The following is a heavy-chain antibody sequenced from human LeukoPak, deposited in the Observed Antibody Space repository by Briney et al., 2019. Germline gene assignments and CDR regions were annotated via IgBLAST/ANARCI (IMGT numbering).Heavy chain of an antibody. V-gene: IGHV3-30*17. J-gene: IGHJ4*02. CDR3: AREARSRNVLLWFGESILYY. CDR2: ISYDVSNK. CDR1: GFTFSSYA. Sequence: GGSLRLSCAAYGFTFSSYAMHWVRQGPGKGQERVAVISYDVSNKYYADSVKGRFTISRDNSKNTLYLQMNSLRAEDTAVYYCAREARSRNVLLWFGESILYYWGQGTLVTVSS. D-gene: IGHD3-10*01.